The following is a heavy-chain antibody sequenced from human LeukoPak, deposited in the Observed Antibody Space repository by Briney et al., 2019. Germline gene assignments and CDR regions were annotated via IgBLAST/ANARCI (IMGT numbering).Heavy chain of an antibody. Sequence: KPSETLSLTCAVSGGSISSGGYSWSWIRQPPGKGLEWIGYIYHSGSTYYNPSLKSRVTIPVDRSKNQFSLKLSSVTAADTAVYYCARSVVRGVPDYWGQGTLVTVSS. CDR1: GGSISSGGYS. V-gene: IGHV4-30-2*01. D-gene: IGHD3-10*01. CDR3: ARSVVRGVPDY. CDR2: IYHSGST. J-gene: IGHJ4*02.